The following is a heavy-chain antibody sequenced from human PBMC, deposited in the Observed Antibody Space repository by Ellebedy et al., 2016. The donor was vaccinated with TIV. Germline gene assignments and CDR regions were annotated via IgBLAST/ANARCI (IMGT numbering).Heavy chain of an antibody. CDR1: GFTFSSYS. CDR2: ISSSSSYI. CDR3: ARDTPGETGVGFGELLSSLDY. D-gene: IGHD3-10*01. V-gene: IGHV3-21*01. J-gene: IGHJ4*02. Sequence: GGSLRLXXAASGFTFSSYSMNWVRQAPVKGLEWVSSISSSSSYIYYADSVKGRFTISRDNAKNSLYLQMNSLRAEDTAVYYCARDTPGETGVGFGELLSSLDYWGQGTLVTVSS.